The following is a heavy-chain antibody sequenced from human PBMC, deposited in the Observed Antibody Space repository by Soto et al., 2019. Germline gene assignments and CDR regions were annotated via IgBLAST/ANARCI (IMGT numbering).Heavy chain of an antibody. D-gene: IGHD3-10*01. J-gene: IGHJ6*02. Sequence: GGSLRLSCAASGFTFSSYGMHWVRQAPGKGLEWVAVIWYDGSDKDYAKSVKGRFTISRDNSKNTQYLQMNSLRAEDTAVYYCARDHRYYYGSGRGYYGLDVWGQGTTVTVSS. CDR1: GFTFSSYG. CDR3: ARDHRYYYGSGRGYYGLDV. CDR2: IWYDGSDK. V-gene: IGHV3-33*01.